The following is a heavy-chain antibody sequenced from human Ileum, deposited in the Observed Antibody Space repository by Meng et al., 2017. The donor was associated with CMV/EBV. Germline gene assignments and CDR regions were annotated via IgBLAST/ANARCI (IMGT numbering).Heavy chain of an antibody. CDR3: ARDSGGYGLDAFDI. CDR2: IYYSGST. CDR1: GGSISSSSYY. J-gene: IGHJ3*02. D-gene: IGHD2-15*01. Sequence: GSLRLSCTVSGGSISSSSYYWGWSRQPPGRGLEWIASIYYSGSTFYSPSLKSRVTISVDTSKNHFSLKLRSVTAADAAVYYCARDSGGYGLDAFDIWGQGTMVTVSS. V-gene: IGHV4-39*07.